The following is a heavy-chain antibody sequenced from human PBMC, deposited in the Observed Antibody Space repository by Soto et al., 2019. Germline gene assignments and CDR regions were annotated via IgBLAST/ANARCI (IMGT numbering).Heavy chain of an antibody. CDR3: ARNYYGGDS. CDR2: INPNTGGT. D-gene: IGHD4-17*01. J-gene: IGHJ4*02. V-gene: IGHV1-2*02. CDR1: GYTFSEYY. Sequence: QVQLLQSGTEVKKPGASVKVSCKASGYTFSEYYMNWVRQAPGQGLEWRGWINPNTGGTKYARKFQGRATLTRDTSSNTAYMELSRRRSDDTAVYYCARNYYGGDSWGQGTLVTVSS.